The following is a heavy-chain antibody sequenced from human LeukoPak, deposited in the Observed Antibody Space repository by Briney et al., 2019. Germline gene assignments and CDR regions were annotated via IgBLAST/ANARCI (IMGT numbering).Heavy chain of an antibody. V-gene: IGHV4-4*07. J-gene: IGHJ5*02. CDR2: IYSGTT. Sequence: SETLSLTCSVSGGSIISYYLSWIRQPAGKGLEWIGRIYSGTTTYNPSLKSRVTMSLDTSKNQVSLTLTSVTAADTALYYCARDSGTTGEVKFDPWGQGTLVTVSS. CDR1: GGSIISYY. CDR3: ARDSGTTGEVKFDP. D-gene: IGHD3-10*01.